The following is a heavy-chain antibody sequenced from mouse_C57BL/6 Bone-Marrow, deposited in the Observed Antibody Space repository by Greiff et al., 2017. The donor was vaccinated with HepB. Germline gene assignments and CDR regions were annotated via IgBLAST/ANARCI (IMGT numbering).Heavy chain of an antibody. CDR3: TTDGSSWNWYFDV. D-gene: IGHD1-1*01. V-gene: IGHV14-1*01. J-gene: IGHJ1*03. Sequence: VQLQQSGAELVRPGASVKLSCTASGFNIKDYYMHWVKQRPEQGLEWIGRIDPEDGDTEYAPKFQGKATMTADTSSNTAYLQLSSLTSEDTAVYCCTTDGSSWNWYFDVWGTGTTVTVSS. CDR2: IDPEDGDT. CDR1: GFNIKDYY.